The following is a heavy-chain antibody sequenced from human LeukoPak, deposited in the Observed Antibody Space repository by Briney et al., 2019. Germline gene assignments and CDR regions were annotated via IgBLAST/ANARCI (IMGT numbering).Heavy chain of an antibody. Sequence: SENLSLTCTVSGGSISSYYWSWIRQPPGKGLEWIGYIYTSGSTNYNPSLKSRVTISVDTSKNQFSLKLSSVTAADTAVYYCARHGYCSSTSCQNYYYYMDVWGKGTTVTVSS. CDR2: IYTSGST. CDR1: GGSISSYY. J-gene: IGHJ6*03. CDR3: ARHGYCSSTSCQNYYYYMDV. V-gene: IGHV4-4*09. D-gene: IGHD2-2*03.